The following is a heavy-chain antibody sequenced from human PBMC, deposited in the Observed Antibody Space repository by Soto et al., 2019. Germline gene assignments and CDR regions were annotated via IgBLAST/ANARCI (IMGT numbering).Heavy chain of an antibody. CDR2: IWYDGSNK. CDR1: GFTFSSYG. V-gene: IGHV3-33*01. Sequence: QVQLVESGGGVVQPGRSLRLSCAASGFTFSSYGMHWVRQAPGKGLEWVAVIWYDGSNKYYADSVKGRFTISRDNSKNTRYRKRNSLRAEDTAVYYCGRETARDRFRIYYGMDVGGQGPTVTVSS. D-gene: IGHD6-6*01. J-gene: IGHJ6*02. CDR3: GRETARDRFRIYYGMDV.